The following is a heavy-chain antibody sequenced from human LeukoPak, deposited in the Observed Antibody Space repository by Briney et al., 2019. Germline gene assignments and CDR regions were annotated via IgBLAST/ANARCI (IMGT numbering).Heavy chain of an antibody. V-gene: IGHV3-23*01. Sequence: PGGSLRLSCAASGFTFSSYAMSWVRQAPGKGLEWVSAISGSGGSTYYADSVKGRFTISRGNSKNTLYLQMNSLRAEDTAVYYCAKDPGDYYGSGTYVYWGQGTLVTVSS. CDR3: AKDPGDYYGSGTYVY. D-gene: IGHD3-10*01. J-gene: IGHJ4*02. CDR2: ISGSGGST. CDR1: GFTFSSYA.